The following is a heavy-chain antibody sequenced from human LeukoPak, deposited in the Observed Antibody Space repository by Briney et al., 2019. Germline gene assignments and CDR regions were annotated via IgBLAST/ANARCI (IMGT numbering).Heavy chain of an antibody. V-gene: IGHV4-4*07. CDR1: GGSISSYY. CDR3: AREGDGDYGYYFDY. Sequence: PSETLSLTCTVSGGSISSYYGSWIRQPAGKGLEWIGRIYTSGSTNYNPSLKSRVTISVDKSKNQFSLKLSSVTAADTAVYYCAREGDGDYGYYFDYWGQGTLVTVSS. CDR2: IYTSGST. D-gene: IGHD4-17*01. J-gene: IGHJ4*02.